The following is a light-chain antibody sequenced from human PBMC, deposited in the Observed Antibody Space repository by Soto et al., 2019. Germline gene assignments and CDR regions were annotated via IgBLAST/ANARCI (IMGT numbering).Light chain of an antibody. CDR1: NSDVGGYNY. Sequence: QSALTQPASVSGSPGQSITISCTGTNSDVGGYNYVSWYQQHPGKAPKLMIYDVTNRPSGVSNRFSGSKSGNTASLTISGLQAEDEADYYCGSYTSISTLVFGGGTKLTVL. CDR2: DVT. CDR3: GSYTSISTLV. J-gene: IGLJ2*01. V-gene: IGLV2-14*01.